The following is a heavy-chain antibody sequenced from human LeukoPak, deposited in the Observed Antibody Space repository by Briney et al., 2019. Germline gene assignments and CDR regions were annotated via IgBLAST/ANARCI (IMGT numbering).Heavy chain of an antibody. V-gene: IGHV4-34*01. Sequence: SETLSLTCAVYGVSFSGYYWSWIRQPPGKGLEWIGEINHSGSTNYNPSLKSRVTMSVDTSKNQFSLKLSSVTAADTAVYYCARVSPPEYSSSSAEDYWGQGTLVTVSS. J-gene: IGHJ4*02. CDR1: GVSFSGYY. CDR3: ARVSPPEYSSSSAEDY. D-gene: IGHD6-6*01. CDR2: INHSGST.